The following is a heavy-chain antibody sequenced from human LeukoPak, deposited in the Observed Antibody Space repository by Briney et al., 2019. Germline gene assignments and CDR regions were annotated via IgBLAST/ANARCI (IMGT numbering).Heavy chain of an antibody. CDR3: VSGGDYHVRLCTY. V-gene: IGHV3-23*01. CDR1: EFTFSFYV. CDR2: ITPGGGT. Sequence: SGGSLRLSCAASEFTFSFYVMAWVRQAPGKGLEWVSTITPGGGTYYAGSVKGRFTISRDNSKNTLYLQMNSLTAEDTAIYYCVSGGDYHVRLCTYWGQGTLVTVSS. D-gene: IGHD4-17*01. J-gene: IGHJ4*01.